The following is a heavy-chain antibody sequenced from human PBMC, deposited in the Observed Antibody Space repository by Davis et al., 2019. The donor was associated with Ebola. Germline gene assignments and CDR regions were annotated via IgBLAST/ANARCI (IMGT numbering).Heavy chain of an antibody. CDR1: GYTFTSYA. V-gene: IGHV1-3*01. J-gene: IGHJ4*02. Sequence: AASVKVSCKASGYTFTSYAMHWVRQAPGQRLEWMGWINAGNGNTKYSQKFQGRVTMTRDTSTSTVYMELSSLRSEDTAVYYCAREGVAGDWLPDYWGQGTLVTVSS. CDR3: AREGVAGDWLPDY. D-gene: IGHD2-21*02. CDR2: INAGNGNT.